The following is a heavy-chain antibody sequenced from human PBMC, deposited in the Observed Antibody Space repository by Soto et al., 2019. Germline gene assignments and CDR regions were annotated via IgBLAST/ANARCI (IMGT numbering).Heavy chain of an antibody. CDR2: ISYDGSNK. CDR1: GFTFSSYA. J-gene: IGHJ6*02. Sequence: QVQLVESGGGVVQPGRSLRLSCAASGFTFSSYAMHWVRQAPGKGLEWVAVISYDGSNKYYADSVKGRFTISRDNSKNTLYMQMNSLRAEDTAVYYCARAGGIAVACDYYYSYGMDVWGQGTTVTVSS. D-gene: IGHD6-19*01. CDR3: ARAGGIAVACDYYYSYGMDV. V-gene: IGHV3-30-3*01.